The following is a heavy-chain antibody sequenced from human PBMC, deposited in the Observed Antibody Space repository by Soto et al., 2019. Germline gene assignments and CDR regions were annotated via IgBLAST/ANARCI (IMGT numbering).Heavy chain of an antibody. Sequence: GESLKISCKGSGYSFTSDWIGWVRQMPGKGLEWMGIIYPGDSDTRYSPSFQGQVTISADKSISTAYLQWSSLKASDTAMYYCARAGYCSSTSCQSGYYYYGMDVWGQGTTVTVSS. CDR2: IYPGDSDT. CDR1: GYSFTSDW. CDR3: ARAGYCSSTSCQSGYYYYGMDV. V-gene: IGHV5-51*01. J-gene: IGHJ6*02. D-gene: IGHD2-2*01.